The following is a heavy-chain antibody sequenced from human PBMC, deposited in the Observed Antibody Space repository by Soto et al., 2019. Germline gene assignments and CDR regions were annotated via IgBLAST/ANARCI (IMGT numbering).Heavy chain of an antibody. J-gene: IGHJ4*02. Sequence: GGSLRLSCAASGFTFSSYAMHWVRQAPGKGLEWVAVISYDGSNKYYADSVKGRFTISRDNSKNTLYLQMNSLRAEDTAVYYCARDEMATIYGYFDSWGQGTLVTVSS. V-gene: IGHV3-30-3*01. CDR3: ARDEMATIYGYFDS. CDR1: GFTFSSYA. D-gene: IGHD5-12*01. CDR2: ISYDGSNK.